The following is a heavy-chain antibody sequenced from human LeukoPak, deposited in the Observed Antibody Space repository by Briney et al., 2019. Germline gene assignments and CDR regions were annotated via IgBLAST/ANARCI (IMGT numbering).Heavy chain of an antibody. J-gene: IGHJ5*02. CDR2: ISAYNGNT. CDR3: ARSRIVGSNLGNWFDP. CDR1: GYTFTSYG. V-gene: IGHV1-18*01. Sequence: GASVKVSCKASGYTFTSYGISWVRQAPGQGLEWMGWISAYNGNTNYAQKLQGRVTMTTDTSTSTAYMELRSLRSDDTAVYYCARSRIVGSNLGNWFDPWGQGTLVTVSS. D-gene: IGHD1-26*01.